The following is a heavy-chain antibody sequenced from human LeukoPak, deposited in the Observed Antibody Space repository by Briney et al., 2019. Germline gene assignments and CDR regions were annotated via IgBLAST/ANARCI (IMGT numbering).Heavy chain of an antibody. D-gene: IGHD4-17*01. CDR1: GFTFSSYA. J-gene: IGHJ2*01. Sequence: GGSLRFSCAASGFTFSSYAMHWVRQAPGKGLEWVAVISYDGSNKYYADSVKGRFTISRDNSKNTLYLQMNSLRAEDTAVYYCARDTEWYFDLWGRGTLVTVSS. CDR2: ISYDGSNK. CDR3: ARDTEWYFDL. V-gene: IGHV3-30-3*01.